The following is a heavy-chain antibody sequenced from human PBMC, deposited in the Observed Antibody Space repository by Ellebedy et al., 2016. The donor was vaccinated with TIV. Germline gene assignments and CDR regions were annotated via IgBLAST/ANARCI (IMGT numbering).Heavy chain of an antibody. V-gene: IGHV3-23*01. J-gene: IGHJ4*02. D-gene: IGHD3-22*01. CDR2: ISGSGGST. CDR3: AKDDTRSSGFFDY. Sequence: GGSLRLSXAASGFTFSSYAMHWVRQAPGKGLEWVSAISGSGGSTYYADSVKGRFTISRDNSKNTLYLQMNSLRAEDTAVYYCAKDDTRSSGFFDYWGQGTLVTVSS. CDR1: GFTFSSYA.